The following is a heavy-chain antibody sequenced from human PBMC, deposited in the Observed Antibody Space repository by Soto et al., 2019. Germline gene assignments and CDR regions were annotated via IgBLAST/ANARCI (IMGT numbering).Heavy chain of an antibody. Sequence: EVQLMESGGGLVQPGGSLRLSCAASEFSFSSYALNWVRQAPGKGLEWVSAISATGTTTYYADSVKGRFTISRDNSKRPLFLQMDSLSPEDTAVYYCATYISPFDYLGPGTLVTVSS. J-gene: IGHJ4*02. CDR1: EFSFSSYA. CDR2: ISATGTTT. CDR3: ATYISPFDY. D-gene: IGHD2-2*02. V-gene: IGHV3-23*01.